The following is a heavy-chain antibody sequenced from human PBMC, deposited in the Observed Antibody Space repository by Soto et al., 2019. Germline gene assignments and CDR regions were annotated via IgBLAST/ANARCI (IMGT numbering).Heavy chain of an antibody. CDR1: GFTISDNH. CDR3: AKDMGTTIVVVIIAFDY. J-gene: IGHJ4*02. D-gene: IGHD3-22*01. V-gene: IGHV3-53*01. CDR2: IYSGGSP. Sequence: PGGSLRLSCVASGFTISDNHMSWVRQPPGQGLEWVSVIYSGGSPYYAGSVTGRFTISRDNSKNTLYLQMNSLRAEDTAVYYCAKDMGTTIVVVIIAFDYWGQGTLVTVYS.